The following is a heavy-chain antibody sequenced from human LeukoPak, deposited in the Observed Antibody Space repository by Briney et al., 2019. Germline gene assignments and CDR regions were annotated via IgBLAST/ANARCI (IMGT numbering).Heavy chain of an antibody. CDR2: IKTDGSEN. CDR3: VRYEMDV. D-gene: IGHD3-3*01. J-gene: IGHJ6*02. Sequence: PGGSLRLSCAASGFTFSSYWMMWVRQAPGKGLEWVATIKTDGSENYHVVSVKGRFSISRDNTKTSLFLKLNSLRVEDTAVYYCVRYEMDVWGQGTTVTVSS. V-gene: IGHV3-7*01. CDR1: GFTFSSYW.